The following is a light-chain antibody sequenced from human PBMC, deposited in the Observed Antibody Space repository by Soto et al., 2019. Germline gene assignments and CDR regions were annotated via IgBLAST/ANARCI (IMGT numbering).Light chain of an antibody. Sequence: EIVLTPSPATLSLSPGERATLSCRASQSVGGFLAWYQQKSGQAPMLLIYDTSKRATGIPARFSGSGSGTDFTLTISSLEPEDFAIYHCQHRSNWPPMYTFGQGTKLEIK. CDR3: QHRSNWPPMYT. V-gene: IGKV3-11*01. J-gene: IGKJ2*01. CDR1: QSVGGF. CDR2: DTS.